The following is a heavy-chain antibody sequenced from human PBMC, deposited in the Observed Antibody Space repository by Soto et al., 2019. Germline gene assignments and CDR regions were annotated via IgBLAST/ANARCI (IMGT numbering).Heavy chain of an antibody. V-gene: IGHV1-46*01. D-gene: IGHD5-12*01. CDR3: ARDVRRWLQSNYFDY. Sequence: ASVKVSCKASGYTFTSYYMHWVRQAPGQGLEWMGIINPSGGSTSYAQKFQGRVTMTRDTSTSTVYMELSSLRSEDTAVYYCARDVRRWLQSNYFDYWGQGTLVTVSS. CDR1: GYTFTSYY. J-gene: IGHJ4*02. CDR2: INPSGGST.